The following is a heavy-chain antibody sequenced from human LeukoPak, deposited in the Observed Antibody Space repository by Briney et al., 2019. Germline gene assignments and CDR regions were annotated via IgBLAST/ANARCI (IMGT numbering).Heavy chain of an antibody. V-gene: IGHV3-33*06. CDR1: GFIFSNYG. CDR3: AKDSRGSAVRVFDY. J-gene: IGHJ4*02. D-gene: IGHD2-15*01. CDR2: IWYDGSKQ. Sequence: GGSLRLSCTASGFIFSNYGFHWVRQAPGKGLEWVAVIWYDGSKQYYADSVKGRFTISRDNSKNTLYLQMNSLRAEDTAIYYCAKDSRGSAVRVFDYWGQGILVIVSS.